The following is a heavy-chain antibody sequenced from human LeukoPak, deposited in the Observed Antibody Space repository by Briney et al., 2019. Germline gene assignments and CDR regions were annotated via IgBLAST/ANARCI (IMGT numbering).Heavy chain of an antibody. CDR3: AKDHIVVVIAPSSAFDY. V-gene: IGHV3-23*01. J-gene: IGHJ4*02. CDR2: ISGSGGST. Sequence: GGSLRLSCAASGFTFSSYAMSWVRQAPGEGLEWVSAISGSGGSTYYADSVKGRFTISRDNSKNTLYLQMNSLRAEDTAVYYCAKDHIVVVIAPSSAFDYWGQGTLVTVSS. CDR1: GFTFSSYA. D-gene: IGHD2-21*01.